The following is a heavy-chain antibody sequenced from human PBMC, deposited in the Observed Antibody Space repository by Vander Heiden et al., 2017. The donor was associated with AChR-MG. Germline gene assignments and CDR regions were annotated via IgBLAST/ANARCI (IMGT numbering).Heavy chain of an antibody. CDR3: ASYSSGYHASFDY. CDR2: IIPIFGTA. CDR1: GGTFSSDA. D-gene: IGHD3-22*01. V-gene: IGHV1-69*01. J-gene: IGHJ4*02. Sequence: QVQLVQSGAEVKKPGSSAMVSCKASGGTFSSDAISWVRQAPGKGRERMGGIIPIFGTASYAQKFQGRVTITADESTSTAYMELSSLRSEDTAVYYCASYSSGYHASFDYWGQGTLVTVSS.